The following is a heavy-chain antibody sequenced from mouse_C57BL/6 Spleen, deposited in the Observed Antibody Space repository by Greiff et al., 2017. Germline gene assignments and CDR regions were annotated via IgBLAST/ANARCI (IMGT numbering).Heavy chain of an antibody. D-gene: IGHD2-3*01. Sequence: QVQLKQPGAELVMPGASVKLSCKASGYTFTSYWMHWVKQRPGQGLEWIGEIDPSDSYTNYNQKFKGKSTLTVDKSSSTAYMQLSSLTSEDSAVDYCARDDGYYRYAMDYWGQGTSVTVSS. J-gene: IGHJ4*01. CDR1: GYTFTSYW. CDR3: ARDDGYYRYAMDY. V-gene: IGHV1-69*01. CDR2: IDPSDSYT.